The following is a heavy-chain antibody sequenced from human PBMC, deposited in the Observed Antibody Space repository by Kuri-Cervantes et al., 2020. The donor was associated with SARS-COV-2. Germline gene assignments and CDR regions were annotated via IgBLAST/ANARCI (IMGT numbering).Heavy chain of an antibody. Sequence: GGSLRLSCAASGFTFSSYDMHWVRQAPGKGLEWVAVISYDGKKKRCMASGKGRFTISRDNSQNTLYLQMQSPRSEDTGMYYCATDRDGFHDFWGQGTLVTVSS. CDR1: GFTFSSYD. J-gene: IGHJ4*02. CDR3: ATDRDGFHDF. V-gene: IGHV3-30*03. D-gene: IGHD3-10*01. CDR2: ISYDGKKK.